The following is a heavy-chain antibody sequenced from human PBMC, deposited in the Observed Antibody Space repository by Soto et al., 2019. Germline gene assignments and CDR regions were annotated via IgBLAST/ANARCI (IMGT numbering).Heavy chain of an antibody. CDR2: MNPNSGNT. CDR1: GYTFTNYD. J-gene: IGHJ4*02. V-gene: IGHV1-8*01. CDR3: ARVWWSIDY. D-gene: IGHD2-15*01. Sequence: QVQLVQSGAEVKKPGASVKVSCKTSGYTFTNYDINWVRQATGQGLEWMGWMNPNSGNTGSTQTFQGRITMTRDTSIGTAYMEMTSLRSEDTAVYYCARVWWSIDYSGQGTLVTVSS.